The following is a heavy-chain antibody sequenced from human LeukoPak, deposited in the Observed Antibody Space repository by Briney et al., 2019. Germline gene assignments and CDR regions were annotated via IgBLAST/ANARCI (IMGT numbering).Heavy chain of an antibody. CDR2: IYTSGST. Sequence: PSETLSLTCTVSGGSISSSSYYWSWIRQPAGKGLEWIGRIYTSGSTNYNPSLKSRVTMSVDTSKNQFSLKLSSVTAADTAVYYCARENWDFWSGYYYYYMDVWGKGTTVTVSS. D-gene: IGHD3-3*01. CDR3: ARENWDFWSGYYYYYMDV. CDR1: GGSISSSSYY. J-gene: IGHJ6*03. V-gene: IGHV4-61*02.